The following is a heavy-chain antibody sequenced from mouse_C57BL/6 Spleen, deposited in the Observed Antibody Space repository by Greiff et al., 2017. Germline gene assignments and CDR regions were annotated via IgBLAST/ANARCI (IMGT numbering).Heavy chain of an antibody. D-gene: IGHD1-1*01. CDR1: GFSLTSYG. Sequence: VQGVESGPGLVQPSQSLSITCTVSGFSLTSYGVHWVRQSPGKGLEWLGVIWSGGSTDYNAAFISRLSISKDNSKSQVFFKMNSLQADDTAIYYCARNRQITTVVATRAMDYWGQGTSVTVSS. V-gene: IGHV2-2*01. CDR3: ARNRQITTVVATRAMDY. J-gene: IGHJ4*01. CDR2: IWSGGST.